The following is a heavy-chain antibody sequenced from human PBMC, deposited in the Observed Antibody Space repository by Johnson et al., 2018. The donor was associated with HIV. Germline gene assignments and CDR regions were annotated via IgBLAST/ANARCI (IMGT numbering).Heavy chain of an antibody. D-gene: IGHD6-6*01. CDR3: ATSQSGAFDI. Sequence: VPVVESGGGLVQPGRSLRLSCTASGFTFDDYAINWVRQAPGKGLEWVSFIRSKTYGGTTDYAASVKGRFTISRDDSKSIAYLQMNSLRAEDTAVYYCATSQSGAFDIWGQGTKVTVSS. CDR2: IRSKTYGGTT. J-gene: IGHJ3*02. CDR1: GFTFDDYA. V-gene: IGHV3-49*04.